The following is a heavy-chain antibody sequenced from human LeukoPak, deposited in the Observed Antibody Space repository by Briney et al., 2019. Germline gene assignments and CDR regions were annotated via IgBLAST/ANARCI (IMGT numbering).Heavy chain of an antibody. CDR2: INSEGSIT. J-gene: IGHJ3*02. CDR1: GFTFSSYW. D-gene: IGHD3-10*02. V-gene: IGHV3-74*01. Sequence: GGSLRLSCAASGFTFSSYWMHWVRQAPGKGLVWVSRINSEGSITSYADSVKGRLTISRDNAKNTLYLQMNSLRAEDTAVYFCAREMKLFGTDRGAFDIWGQGTMVTVSS. CDR3: AREMKLFGTDRGAFDI.